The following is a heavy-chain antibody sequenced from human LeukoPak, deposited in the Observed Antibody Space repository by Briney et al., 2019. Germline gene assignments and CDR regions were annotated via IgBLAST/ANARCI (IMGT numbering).Heavy chain of an antibody. J-gene: IGHJ4*02. CDR3: PRGLLGYYDSSGNFDY. CDR2: ISAYDGYT. CDR1: GYTFTCCG. Sequence: ASVNVSCKASGYTFTCCGCSWVRPAPGQGLEGMGWISAYDGYTNYAQKLQGRVTMTTDTSPRTAPMELSRQRSDHTAVYYFPRGLLGYYDSSGNFDYWGQGTLVIVSS. V-gene: IGHV1-18*01. D-gene: IGHD3-22*01.